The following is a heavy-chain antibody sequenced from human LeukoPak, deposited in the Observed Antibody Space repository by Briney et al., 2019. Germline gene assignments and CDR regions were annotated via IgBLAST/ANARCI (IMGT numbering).Heavy chain of an antibody. J-gene: IGHJ4*02. CDR2: IYYSGST. CDR3: AVARRTWELLRFDY. Sequence: SETLSLTSTVSGGSIISSSYYWGWIRQPPGKGLEWMGSIYYSGSTYYNPSLKSRVTISVDTSKNQFSLKLSSVTAADTAVYCIAVARRTWELLRFDYWGQGTLVTVSS. CDR1: GGSIISSSYY. V-gene: IGHV4-39*01. D-gene: IGHD1-26*01.